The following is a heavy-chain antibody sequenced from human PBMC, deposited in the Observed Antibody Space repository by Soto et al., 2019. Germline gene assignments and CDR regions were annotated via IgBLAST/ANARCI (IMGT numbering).Heavy chain of an antibody. J-gene: IGHJ6*02. V-gene: IGHV3-30-3*02. CDR1: DFTFTSFA. CDR2: ISYDGSNK. Sequence: GGSLRLSCPASDFTFTSFAMHLVRQATGKGLEWVALISYDGSNKFYAGSVKGRFTISRYNSNKTLDLHMKRLRTEDTAVHYCAKTYSSRGTCYPGYRYYGVDLWGQGT. D-gene: IGHD2-15*01. CDR3: AKTYSSRGTCYPGYRYYGVDL.